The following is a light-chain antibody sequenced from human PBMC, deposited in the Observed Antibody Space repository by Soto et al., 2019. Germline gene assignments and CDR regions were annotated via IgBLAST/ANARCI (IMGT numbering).Light chain of an antibody. J-gene: IGKJ2*01. V-gene: IGKV3-20*01. CDR2: GPS. CDR3: LQYDTSPPRYT. CDR1: QSVSRRY. Sequence: EVVLTQSPGTLSLCPGERATLSCRASQSVSRRYLAWYQQKPGQAPRLLIFGPSSRATGIPDRFSGSGSGTDFTLTISSLEPEDFAVYYCLQYDTSPPRYTFGQGTKLEIK.